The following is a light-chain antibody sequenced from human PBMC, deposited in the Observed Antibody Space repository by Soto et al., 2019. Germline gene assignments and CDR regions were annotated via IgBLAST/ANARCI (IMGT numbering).Light chain of an antibody. CDR1: QSIYIN. CDR2: DAS. Sequence: EIVMTQSPATLSVSPGERTTLSCRASQSIYINLAWYQQKPGQAPRLLIHDASTRATGIPARFSGGGSGTEFTLTISSLQSEDVALYYCQQYNNPPLTFGQGTRLEIK. CDR3: QQYNNPPLT. V-gene: IGKV3-15*01. J-gene: IGKJ5*01.